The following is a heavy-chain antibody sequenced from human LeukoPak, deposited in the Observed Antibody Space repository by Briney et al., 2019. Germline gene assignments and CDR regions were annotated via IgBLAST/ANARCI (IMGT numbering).Heavy chain of an antibody. CDR2: ISTNGGST. CDR3: ARGMYSSSWYEFDY. CDR1: GFTFSSYP. Sequence: GGSLRLSCAASGFTFSSYPMHWVRQAPGKGLEYVSAISTNGGSTYYANSVKGRFTISRDNSKNTLYLQMNSLRAGDTAVYYCARGMYSSSWYEFDYWGQGTLVTVSS. V-gene: IGHV3-64*01. J-gene: IGHJ4*02. D-gene: IGHD6-13*01.